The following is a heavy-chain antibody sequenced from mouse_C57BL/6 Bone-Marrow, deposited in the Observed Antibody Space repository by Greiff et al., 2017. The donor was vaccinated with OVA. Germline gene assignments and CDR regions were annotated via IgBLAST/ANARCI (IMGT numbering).Heavy chain of an antibody. D-gene: IGHD1-1*01. J-gene: IGHJ3*01. CDR1: GYTFTSYW. Sequence: QVQLQQPGAELVKPGASVKLSCKVSGYTFTSYWMHWVKQRPGQGLEWIGMIHPTSGSTNYNEKFKSKATLTVDKSSSTAYMQLSSLTSEDSAVYYCARRRKNYYCSSYAFAYWGQGTLVTVSA. CDR2: IHPTSGST. CDR3: ARRRKNYYCSSYAFAY. V-gene: IGHV1-64*01.